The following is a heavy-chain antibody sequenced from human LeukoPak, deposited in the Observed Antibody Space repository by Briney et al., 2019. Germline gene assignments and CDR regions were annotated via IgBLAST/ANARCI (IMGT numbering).Heavy chain of an antibody. CDR2: IRYDGTNQ. Sequence: PGGSLRLSCAASGFTFRTFGMHLVRQAPGKGLEWVAFIRYDGTNQYYADSVKGRFTISRDNSNNILYLQMNSLRAEDTAVYFCAKGYVENHFDSWGQGTLVTVSS. CDR3: AKGYVENHFDS. V-gene: IGHV3-30*02. J-gene: IGHJ4*02. D-gene: IGHD1-1*01. CDR1: GFTFRTFG.